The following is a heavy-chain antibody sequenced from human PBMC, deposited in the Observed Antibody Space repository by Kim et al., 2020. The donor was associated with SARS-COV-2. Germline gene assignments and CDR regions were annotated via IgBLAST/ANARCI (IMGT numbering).Heavy chain of an antibody. D-gene: IGHD5-18*01. J-gene: IGHJ6*02. Sequence: ASVKVSCKASGYTFTSYAMHWVRQAPGQRLEWMGWINAGNGNTKYSQKFQGRVTITRDTSASTAYMELSSLRSEDTAVYYCARVYSYGPLFYGMDVWGQGTTVTVSS. CDR3: ARVYSYGPLFYGMDV. CDR1: GYTFTSYA. CDR2: INAGNGNT. V-gene: IGHV1-3*01.